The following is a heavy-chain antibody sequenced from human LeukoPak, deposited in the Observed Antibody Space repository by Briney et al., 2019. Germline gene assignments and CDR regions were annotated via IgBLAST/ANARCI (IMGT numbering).Heavy chain of an antibody. CDR2: IYYSEST. CDR3: GRVDCSSTSCYAGRDAFDI. D-gene: IGHD2-2*01. J-gene: IGHJ3*02. Sequence: SETLSLTCTVSGRSVSSGRYYWRWLRQPPGKGLEWIGYIYYSESTNYNPSRKSLDTISVDTSKNHFSLKLSSVTAADTAVYYCGRVDCSSTSCYAGRDAFDIWGQGAMVTVSS. CDR1: GRSVSSGRYY. V-gene: IGHV4-61*03.